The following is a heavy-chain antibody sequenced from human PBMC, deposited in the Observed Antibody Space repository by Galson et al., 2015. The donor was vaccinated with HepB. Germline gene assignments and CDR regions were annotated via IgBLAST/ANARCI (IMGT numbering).Heavy chain of an antibody. Sequence: SLRLSCAASGFTFSSYAMHWVRQAPGKGLEWVAVISYDGSNKYYADSVKGRFTISRDNSKNTLYLQMNSLRAEDTAVYYCARDLKSDTAMVTVRVYYYYGMDVWGQGTTVTVSS. CDR1: GFTFSSYA. CDR3: ARDLKSDTAMVTVRVYYYYGMDV. CDR2: ISYDGSNK. D-gene: IGHD5-18*01. V-gene: IGHV3-30*04. J-gene: IGHJ6*02.